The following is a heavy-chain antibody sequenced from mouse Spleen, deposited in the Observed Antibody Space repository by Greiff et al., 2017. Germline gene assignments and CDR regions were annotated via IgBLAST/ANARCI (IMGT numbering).Heavy chain of an antibody. J-gene: IGHJ1*01. D-gene: IGHD1-1*02. CDR3: TRREGGGPWYFDV. CDR1: GYTFTDYE. V-gene: IGHV1-15*01. CDR2: IDPETGGT. Sequence: VQLQQSGAELVRPGASVTLSCKASGYTFTDYEMHWVKQTPVHGLEWIGAIDPETGGTAYNQKFKGKAILTADKSSSTAYMELRSLTSEDSAVYYCTRREGGGPWYFDVWGAGTTVTVSS.